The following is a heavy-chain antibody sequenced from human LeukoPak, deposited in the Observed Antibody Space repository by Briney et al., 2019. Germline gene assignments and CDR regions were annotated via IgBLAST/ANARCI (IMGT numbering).Heavy chain of an antibody. CDR3: ARQAPLAGSYRGWFDP. Sequence: GVSLKISCKGSGYSFTSYWIAWVRQMPGKGLEWMGIIYPGDSDTRYSPSFQGQVSISADKSISTAYLQWSSLKASDTAIYYCARQAPLAGSYRGWFDPWGQGTLVTVSS. CDR2: IYPGDSDT. D-gene: IGHD3-9*01. J-gene: IGHJ5*02. CDR1: GYSFTSYW. V-gene: IGHV5-51*01.